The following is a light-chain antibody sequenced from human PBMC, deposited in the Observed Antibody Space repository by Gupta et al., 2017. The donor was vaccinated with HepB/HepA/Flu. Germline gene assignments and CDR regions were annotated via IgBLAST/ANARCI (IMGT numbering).Light chain of an antibody. CDR1: QSIRSY. Sequence: DIQMTQSPSSLSASVGDRVTITCRASQSIRSYLNWYQQKPVKAPKLLIYAASSSQSGVPSRFSGSGSGTDFTLTISSLQPEDFATYYCQQSYSTPRTFGQGTKLEIK. CDR3: QQSYSTPRT. V-gene: IGKV1-39*01. CDR2: AAS. J-gene: IGKJ2*01.